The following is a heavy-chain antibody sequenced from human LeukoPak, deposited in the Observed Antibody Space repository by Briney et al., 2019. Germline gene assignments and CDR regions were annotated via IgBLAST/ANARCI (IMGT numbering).Heavy chain of an antibody. V-gene: IGHV1-8*01. J-gene: IGHJ6*02. CDR1: GYTFTSYE. CDR2: MNPDSGDT. CDR3: ARDARTIFGVVISDYYYYYGMDV. D-gene: IGHD3-3*01. Sequence: ASVKVSCKASGYTFTSYEINWVRQATGHGLEWMGWMNPDSGDTAYAQKFQGRITMTRSTSITTAYMELSSLRSEDTAVYYCARDARTIFGVVISDYYYYYGMDVWGQGTTVTVSS.